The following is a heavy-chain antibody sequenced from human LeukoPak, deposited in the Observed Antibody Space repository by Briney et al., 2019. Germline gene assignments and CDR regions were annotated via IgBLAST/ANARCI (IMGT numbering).Heavy chain of an antibody. CDR3: ARTGGIVVVAATVDY. CDR2: IYYSGST. D-gene: IGHD2-15*01. V-gene: IGHV4-39*01. CDR1: GGSISSSSYY. J-gene: IGHJ4*02. Sequence: SETLSLTCTVSGGSISSSSYYWGWTRQPPGKGLEWIGSIYYSGSTYYNPSLKSRVTISVDTSKNQFSLKLSSVTAADTAVYYCARTGGIVVVAATVDYWGQGTLVTVSS.